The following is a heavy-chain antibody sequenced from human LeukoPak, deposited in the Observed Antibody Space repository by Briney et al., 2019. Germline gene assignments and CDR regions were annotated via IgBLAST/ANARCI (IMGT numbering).Heavy chain of an antibody. V-gene: IGHV1-18*01. CDR2: ISTYNGDT. CDR1: GFTFTNYG. Sequence: ASVKVSCKASGFTFTNYGISWVRQAPGQGLEWMGWISTYNGDTDYAQKLQGRVTMTADTSTSTAYMELRSLRSDDTAVYYCARDPGQYYDILTGYYTPYHFDYWGQGTLVTVSS. D-gene: IGHD3-9*01. CDR3: ARDPGQYYDILTGYYTPYHFDY. J-gene: IGHJ4*02.